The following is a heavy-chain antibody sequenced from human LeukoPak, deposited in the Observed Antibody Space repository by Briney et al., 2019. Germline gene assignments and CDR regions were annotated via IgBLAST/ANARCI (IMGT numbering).Heavy chain of an antibody. V-gene: IGHV1-2*02. J-gene: IGHJ3*02. CDR2: TNPNSGGT. CDR1: GYTFTGYY. D-gene: IGHD3-22*01. Sequence: GASVKVSCTASGYTFTGYYMHWVRQAPGQGLEWMGWTNPNSGGTNSAQKFQGRVTMTRDTSISTAYMELTRLRSDDTAVYYCARATLFYYYDSSGQRSYDAFDIWGQGTMVTVSS. CDR3: ARATLFYYYDSSGQRSYDAFDI.